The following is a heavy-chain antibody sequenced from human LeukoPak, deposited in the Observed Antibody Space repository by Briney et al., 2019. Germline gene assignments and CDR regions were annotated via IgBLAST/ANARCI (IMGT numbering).Heavy chain of an antibody. Sequence: SVKVSCKASGGTFSSYATSWVRQAPGQGLEWMGRIIPILGIANYAQKFQGRVTITADKSTSTAYMELSSLGSEDTAVYYCARRGAYCGGDCARPVAAFDIWGQGTMVTVSS. D-gene: IGHD2-21*02. CDR1: GGTFSSYA. J-gene: IGHJ3*02. CDR3: ARRGAYCGGDCARPVAAFDI. CDR2: IIPILGIA. V-gene: IGHV1-69*04.